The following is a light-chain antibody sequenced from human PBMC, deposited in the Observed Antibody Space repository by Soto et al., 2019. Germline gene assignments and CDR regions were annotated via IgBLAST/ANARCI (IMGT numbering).Light chain of an antibody. CDR1: VLPKQY. CDR2: KDS. V-gene: IGLV3-25*02. J-gene: IGLJ1*01. Sequence: SYELTQPPSVSVSPGQTARITCSGDVLPKQYAYWYQQKPGQAPVLVIYKDSERPSGIPERFSGSTSGTTVTLTISGVQAEDEADYYCQSADSSGTYYVFGTGTKLTVL. CDR3: QSADSSGTYYV.